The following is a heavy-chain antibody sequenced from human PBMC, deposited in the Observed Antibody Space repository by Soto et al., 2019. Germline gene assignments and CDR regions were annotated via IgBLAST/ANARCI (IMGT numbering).Heavy chain of an antibody. CDR3: ATGPGYMLTFGGAKHNWFDP. V-gene: IGHV4-30-4*01. Sequence: PSETLSLTCTVSGVSISSGDYYLSWMGQSPGKRLERIWYIYYSGSTYYNPSLKSRVTISVDTSKNQFSLRLTSVTAADTAVYYCATGPGYMLTFGGAKHNWFDPCGEQSRFTVSS. J-gene: IGHJ5*02. CDR2: IYYSGST. D-gene: IGHD3-16*01. CDR1: GVSISSGDYY.